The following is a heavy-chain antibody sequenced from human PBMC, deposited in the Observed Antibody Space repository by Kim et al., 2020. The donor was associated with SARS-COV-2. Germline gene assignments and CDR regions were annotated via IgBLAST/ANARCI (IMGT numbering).Heavy chain of an antibody. CDR2: ISGSGGST. V-gene: IGHV3-23*01. Sequence: GGSLRLSCAASGFTFSSYAMSWVRQAPGKGLEWVSAISGSGGSTYYADSVKGRFTISRDNSKNTLYLQMNSLRAEDTAVYYCAKGVWSGGMYYCMDVWGRGTTVPVSS. J-gene: IGHJ6*02. CDR1: GFTFSSYA. D-gene: IGHD3-3*01. CDR3: AKGVWSGGMYYCMDV.